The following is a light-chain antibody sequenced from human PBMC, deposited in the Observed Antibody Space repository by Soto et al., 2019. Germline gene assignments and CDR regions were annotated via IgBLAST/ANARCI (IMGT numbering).Light chain of an antibody. CDR2: KAS. J-gene: IGKJ4*01. CDR3: QQYNSYHLT. Sequence: DVQMTQSPSSLSASVVGRFTFTCLGSKSISSWLAWCQQKPGKAPKLLIYKASTLESGVPSRFSGSGSGREFTLTISSLQPQDFATYYCQQYNSYHLTFGGGTKVDIK. CDR1: KSISSW. V-gene: IGKV1-5*03.